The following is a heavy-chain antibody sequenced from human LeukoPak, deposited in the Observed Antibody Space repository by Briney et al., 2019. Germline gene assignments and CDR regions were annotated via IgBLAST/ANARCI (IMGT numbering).Heavy chain of an antibody. CDR2: IYWDDDK. J-gene: IGHJ4*02. CDR3: AHKCECSGDRCGFDY. D-gene: IGHD2-15*01. Sequence: SGPTLVNPTQTLTLTCTFSGFSLSASGVAVGWIRQPPGKALEWLALIYWDDDKRYSPSLKNRLTITKDTSKKQVVLTMTNMDPVDTATYYCAHKCECSGDRCGFDYWGLGTLVTVSS. CDR1: GFSLSASGVA. V-gene: IGHV2-5*02.